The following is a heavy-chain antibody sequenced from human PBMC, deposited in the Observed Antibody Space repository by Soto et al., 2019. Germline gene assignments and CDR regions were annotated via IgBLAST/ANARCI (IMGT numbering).Heavy chain of an antibody. D-gene: IGHD2-15*01. J-gene: IGHJ4*02. V-gene: IGHV1-58*01. CDR2: IVVGSGNT. Sequence: SVKASCKASGFTFTSSAVQWVRQAREQRLEWIGWIVVGSGNTNYAQKFQERVTITRDMSTSTAYVELSSLRSEDTAVYYCAAASRDCSGGSCYPTPGDYWGQGTLVTVSS. CDR3: AAASRDCSGGSCYPTPGDY. CDR1: GFTFTSSA.